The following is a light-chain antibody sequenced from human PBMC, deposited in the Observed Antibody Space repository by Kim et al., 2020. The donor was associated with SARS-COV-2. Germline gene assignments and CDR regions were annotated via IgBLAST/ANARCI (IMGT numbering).Light chain of an antibody. CDR1: QSVSKHY. CDR2: AES. V-gene: IGKV3-20*01. J-gene: IGKJ2*01. CDR3: QQYGSSPYT. Sequence: LSTGERVTLACSDIQSVSKHYLAWYQQRPGHAARLLIYAESGRAPGIQDKFSGSGSGADFTLTISRLEPEDIAVYYGQQYGSSPYTFGQGTKLEI.